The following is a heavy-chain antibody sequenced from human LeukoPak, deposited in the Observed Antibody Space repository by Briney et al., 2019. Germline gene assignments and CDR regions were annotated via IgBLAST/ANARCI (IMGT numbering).Heavy chain of an antibody. CDR2: IYSGGST. Sequence: GGSLRLSCAASGFTDSSNYMSWVRQAPGKGLEWVSVIYSGGSTYYADSVKGRFTIFRDNSKNTLYLQMNSLRAEDTAVYYCASLGGSGWRPFDYWGQGTLVTVSS. V-gene: IGHV3-53*01. CDR1: GFTDSSNY. D-gene: IGHD6-19*01. CDR3: ASLGGSGWRPFDY. J-gene: IGHJ4*02.